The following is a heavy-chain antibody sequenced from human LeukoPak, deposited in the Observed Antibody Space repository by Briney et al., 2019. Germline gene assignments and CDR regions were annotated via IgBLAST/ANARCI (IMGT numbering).Heavy chain of an antibody. D-gene: IGHD2-15*01. CDR1: GGTFSSYA. Sequence: SVKVSCKASGGTFSSYAISWVRQAPGQGLEWMGGIIPIFGTANYAQKFQGRVTITTDESTSTAYMELSSLRSEDTAVYYCAGGDSLYYYMDVWGKGTTVTVSS. J-gene: IGHJ6*03. V-gene: IGHV1-69*05. CDR3: AGGDSLYYYMDV. CDR2: IIPIFGTA.